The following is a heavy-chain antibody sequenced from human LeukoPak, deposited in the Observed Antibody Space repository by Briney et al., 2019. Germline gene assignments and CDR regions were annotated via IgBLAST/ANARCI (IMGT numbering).Heavy chain of an antibody. CDR3: ARYSAYSFGFGH. V-gene: IGHV1-2*02. D-gene: IGHD5-18*01. Sequence: ASVKVSCKASGYTFTGYYMHWVRQAPGQGLEWMGWINPNSGGTNYAQRFQGRVTLTGDTSISTAYMELSRLSYDDTAVYYCARYSAYSFGFGHWGQGTLVTVSS. CDR2: INPNSGGT. CDR1: GYTFTGYY. J-gene: IGHJ4*02.